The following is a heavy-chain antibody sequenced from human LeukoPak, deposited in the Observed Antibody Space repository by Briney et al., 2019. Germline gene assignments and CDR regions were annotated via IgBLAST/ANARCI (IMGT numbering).Heavy chain of an antibody. CDR3: ARLEYSSSSWDY. V-gene: IGHV4-39*01. CDR2: IYHSGST. Sequence: PSETLSLTCTVSGGSISSSTYYWGWIRQPPGRGLEWIGTIYHSGSTYYNPSLKGRLTISVDTSNNQFSLRLSSVTAADTAVYYCARLEYSSSSWDYWGQGTLVTVSS. CDR1: GGSISSSTYY. J-gene: IGHJ4*02. D-gene: IGHD6-6*01.